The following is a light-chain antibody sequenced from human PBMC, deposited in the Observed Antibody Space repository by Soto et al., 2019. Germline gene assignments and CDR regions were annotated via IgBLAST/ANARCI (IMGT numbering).Light chain of an antibody. CDR3: QQYDNAPQT. CDR1: QSVLYSSNNKNY. J-gene: IGKJ2*01. Sequence: DIVMTQSPDSLAVSLGERATIHCKSSQSVLYSSNNKNYLVWYQQKPGQPPKLLISWASTRESGVPDRFSGSGSGTDFTLTISSLQAEDVAVYYCQQYDNAPQTYGQGTKVDIK. V-gene: IGKV4-1*01. CDR2: WAS.